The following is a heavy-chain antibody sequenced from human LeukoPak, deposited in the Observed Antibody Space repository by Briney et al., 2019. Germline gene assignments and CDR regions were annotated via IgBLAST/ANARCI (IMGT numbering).Heavy chain of an antibody. CDR2: NSDSGSST. V-gene: IGHV3-23*01. D-gene: IGHD1-26*01. CDR1: GFTFSAYA. Sequence: PGGSLRLSXAASGFTFSAYAMSWVGQAPGKGLEWVSANSDSGSSTYYADSVKGRFTISRDNSKNTLYLQMNSLKAEDTAVYYCANKAVGTSTGGPFDYWGQGTLVIVSS. CDR3: ANKAVGTSTGGPFDY. J-gene: IGHJ4*02.